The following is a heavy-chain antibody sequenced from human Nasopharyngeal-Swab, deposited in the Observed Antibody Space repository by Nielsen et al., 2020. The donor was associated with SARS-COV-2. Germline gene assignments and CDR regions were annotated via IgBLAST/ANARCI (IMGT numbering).Heavy chain of an antibody. CDR1: GASFSGYY. J-gene: IGHJ6*04. CDR3: ARGPVDVLLWFGELFHSHGMDV. V-gene: IGHV4-34*01. Sequence: SQTLSLTCAVYGASFSGYYWSWIRQPPGKGLEWIGEINHSGSTNYNPSLKSRVTISVDTSKNQFSLKLSSVTAADTAVYYCARGPVDVLLWFGELFHSHGMDVWGKGTTVTVSS. CDR2: INHSGST. D-gene: IGHD3-10*01.